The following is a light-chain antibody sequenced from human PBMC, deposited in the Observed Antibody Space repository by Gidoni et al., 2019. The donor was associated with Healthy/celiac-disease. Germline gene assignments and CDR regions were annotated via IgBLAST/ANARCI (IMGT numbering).Light chain of an antibody. CDR2: QHS. CDR1: KLGDKY. V-gene: IGLV3-1*01. Sequence: SYELTQPPSVSVSPGQTASITCSGYKLGDKYACWYQQKPGQSPVLVIYQHSKRPSGIPERFSGSNSGNTATLTISGTQAMDEADYYCQAWDSSTVVFGGGTKLTV. J-gene: IGLJ2*01. CDR3: QAWDSSTVV.